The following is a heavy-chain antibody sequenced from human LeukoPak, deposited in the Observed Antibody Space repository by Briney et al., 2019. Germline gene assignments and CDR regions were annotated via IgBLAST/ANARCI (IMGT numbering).Heavy chain of an antibody. CDR2: IIPISGVS. V-gene: IGHV1-69*05. CDR1: GDTFSRYG. Sequence: ASVKVSCKSSGDTFSRYGLNWVRQAPGQGLEWMGRIIPISGVSNYAQKFQDRVTINTDESTSTVYMELSSLRYEDTAVYYCARDLYYYDSGGPDYWGQGTLVSVSS. CDR3: ARDLYYYDSGGPDY. D-gene: IGHD3-22*01. J-gene: IGHJ4*02.